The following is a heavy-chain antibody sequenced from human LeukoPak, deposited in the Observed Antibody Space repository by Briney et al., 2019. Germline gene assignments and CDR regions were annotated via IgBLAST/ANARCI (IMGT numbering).Heavy chain of an antibody. V-gene: IGHV3-7*01. CDR1: GLTFSSYW. Sequence: GGSLRLSCAASGLTFSSYWMSWVRQAPGKGLEWVANIKQDGSEKYYVDSVKGRFTISRDNAKNSLYLQMNGLRAEDTAVYYCARLKQQLVRLLSRDTTYYYYYYVDVWGKGTTVTVSS. CDR2: IKQDGSEK. J-gene: IGHJ6*03. D-gene: IGHD6-13*01. CDR3: ARLKQQLVRLLSRDTTYYYYYYVDV.